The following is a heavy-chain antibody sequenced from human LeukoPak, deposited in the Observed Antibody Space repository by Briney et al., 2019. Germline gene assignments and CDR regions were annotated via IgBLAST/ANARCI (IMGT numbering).Heavy chain of an antibody. Sequence: SETLSLTCTVSGGSISSSTYYWGWIRQPPGKGLEWIGSIYYSGSTYYNPSLKSRVTISVDTSKNQFSLKLTSVTAADAAVYYCARDPYGDYVFDPWGQGTLVTVSS. CDR3: ARDPYGDYVFDP. V-gene: IGHV4-39*07. D-gene: IGHD4-17*01. CDR2: IYYSGST. CDR1: GGSISSSTYY. J-gene: IGHJ5*02.